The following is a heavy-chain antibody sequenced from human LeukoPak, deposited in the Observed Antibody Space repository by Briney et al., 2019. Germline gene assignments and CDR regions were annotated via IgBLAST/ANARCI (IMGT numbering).Heavy chain of an antibody. D-gene: IGHD1-1*01. CDR2: INHSGST. CDR1: GGSFSGYY. J-gene: IGHJ4*02. V-gene: IGHV4-34*01. CDR3: ARGQLIPTPLDY. Sequence: KPSETLSLTCAVYGGSFSGYYWSWIRQPPGKGLEWIGEINHSGSTNYNPSLKSRVTISVDTSKNQFSLKLSSVTAADTAVYYCARGQLIPTPLDYWGQGTLVTVS.